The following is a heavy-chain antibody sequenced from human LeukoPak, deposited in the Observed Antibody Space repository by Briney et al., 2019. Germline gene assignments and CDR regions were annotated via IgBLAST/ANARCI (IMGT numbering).Heavy chain of an antibody. CDR2: IWNDGSNK. Sequence: GGSLRLSCAASGFTFSSYGMDWVRQAPGKGRGGVAVIWNDGSNKYYSDSVQSRFTISRDNSKNTLYLQMNSLRAEDTAVYYCARDEMVIPAPPLLYFDWLSSSAFDYWGQGTLVTVSS. CDR1: GFTFSSYG. J-gene: IGHJ4*02. D-gene: IGHD3-9*01. V-gene: IGHV3-33*01. CDR3: ARDEMVIPAPPLLYFDWLSSSAFDY.